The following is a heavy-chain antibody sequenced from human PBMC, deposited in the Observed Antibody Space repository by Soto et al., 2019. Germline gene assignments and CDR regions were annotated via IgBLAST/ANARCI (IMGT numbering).Heavy chain of an antibody. J-gene: IGHJ3*02. CDR3: TIRRDSSGYYAFDI. Sequence: GGSLRLSCAASGFTFSNAWMSWVRQAPGKGLEWVGRIKSKTDGGTTDYAAPVKGRFTISRDDSKNTLYLQMNSLKTEDTAVYYCTIRRDSSGYYAFDIWGPGTMVTVSS. V-gene: IGHV3-15*01. D-gene: IGHD3-22*01. CDR1: GFTFSNAW. CDR2: IKSKTDGGTT.